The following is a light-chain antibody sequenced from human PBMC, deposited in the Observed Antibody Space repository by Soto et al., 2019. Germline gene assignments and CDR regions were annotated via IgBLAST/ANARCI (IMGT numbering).Light chain of an antibody. CDR3: QQLDSYPIT. V-gene: IGKV1-9*01. Sequence: DIQLTQSPSFLSASVGDRVTITCRASQGISSFLAWYQEKPGEPPKLLIYDALTLQSGVPSRFSGSGSGTEFTLTSSSLQPEDFATYYCQQLDSYPITFGQGTRLEIK. CDR1: QGISSF. J-gene: IGKJ5*01. CDR2: DAL.